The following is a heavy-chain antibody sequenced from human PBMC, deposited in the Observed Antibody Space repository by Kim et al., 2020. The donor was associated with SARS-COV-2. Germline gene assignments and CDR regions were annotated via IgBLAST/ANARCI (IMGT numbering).Heavy chain of an antibody. D-gene: IGHD7-27*01. CDR2: VFQSGST. CDR3: ARDLGIRGPDFHYFYGLDV. V-gene: IGHV4-59*13. CDR1: GASINTFY. J-gene: IGHJ6*01. Sequence: SETLSLTCTVSGASINTFYWSWLRQAPGKGLEWIGYVFQSGSTKYNPSLKSRVSISLDTTKNQVSLKLKSVTAADTAIYFCARDLGIRGPDFHYFYGLDV.